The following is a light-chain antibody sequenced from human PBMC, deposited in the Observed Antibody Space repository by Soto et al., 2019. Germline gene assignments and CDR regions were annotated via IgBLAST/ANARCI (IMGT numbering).Light chain of an antibody. Sequence: DIQMTQSPSSLSASVGDRVTMTCRASQSISSYLNWYQQKPGKAPKLLIYAASTLQSGVPSRFSGSGSGADYTLSISSLQPEDFATYYCHQAYNVPLTFGGGTKVEIK. CDR1: QSISSY. J-gene: IGKJ4*01. CDR3: HQAYNVPLT. V-gene: IGKV1-39*01. CDR2: AAS.